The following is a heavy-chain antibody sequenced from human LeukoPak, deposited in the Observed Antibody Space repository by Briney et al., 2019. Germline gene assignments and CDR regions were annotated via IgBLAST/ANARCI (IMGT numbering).Heavy chain of an antibody. CDR2: IIPIFGTA. J-gene: IGHJ4*02. V-gene: IGHV1-69*01. Sequence: AASVKVSCKASGGTFSSYAISWVRQAPGQGLEWMGGIIPIFGTANYAQKFQGRVTITADESTSTAYMELSSLRSEDTAVYYCAREVPSNDILTGYSTYYFDYWGQGTLVTVPS. CDR1: GGTFSSYA. D-gene: IGHD3-9*01. CDR3: AREVPSNDILTGYSTYYFDY.